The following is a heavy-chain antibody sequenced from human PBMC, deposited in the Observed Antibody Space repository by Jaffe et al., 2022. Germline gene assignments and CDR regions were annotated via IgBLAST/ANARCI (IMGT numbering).Heavy chain of an antibody. Sequence: EVQLVESGGVVVQPGGSLRLSCAASGFTFDDYAMHWVRQAPGKGLEWVSLISWDGGSTYYADSVKGRFTISRDNSKNSLYLQMNSLRAEDTALYYCAKDGRIAVAAGYFDYWGQGTLVTVSS. V-gene: IGHV3-43D*04. J-gene: IGHJ4*02. CDR1: GFTFDDYA. CDR3: AKDGRIAVAAGYFDY. CDR2: ISWDGGST. D-gene: IGHD6-19*01.